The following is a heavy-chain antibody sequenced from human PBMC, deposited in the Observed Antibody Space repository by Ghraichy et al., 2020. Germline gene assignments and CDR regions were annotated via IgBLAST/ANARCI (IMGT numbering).Heavy chain of an antibody. CDR3: ARGGIVVVPADYYYYGMDV. Sequence: SETLSLTCTVSGGSISSYYWSWIRQPPGKGLELIGYIYYSGSTNYNSSLKSRVTISVDTSKNQFSLKLSSVTAADTAVEYCARGGIVVVPADYYYYGMDVWGQGTTVTVSS. CDR1: GGSISSYY. J-gene: IGHJ6*02. V-gene: IGHV4-59*01. D-gene: IGHD2-2*01. CDR2: IYYSGST.